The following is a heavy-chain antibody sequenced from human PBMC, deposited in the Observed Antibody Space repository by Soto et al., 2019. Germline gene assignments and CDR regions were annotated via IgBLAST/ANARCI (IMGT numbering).Heavy chain of an antibody. V-gene: IGHV3-23*01. CDR2: ISDRGDTT. Sequence: GGSLRLTCVASGFTISSNAMYWIRQAPGKGLEWVSGISDRGDTTHYAESVKGRITISRDTSKNTLYLQLNTMRADDAAVYYCAKDRPGARSIDVWGQGTPVTVSS. CDR3: AKDRPGARSIDV. CDR1: GFTISSNA. D-gene: IGHD1-1*01. J-gene: IGHJ6*02.